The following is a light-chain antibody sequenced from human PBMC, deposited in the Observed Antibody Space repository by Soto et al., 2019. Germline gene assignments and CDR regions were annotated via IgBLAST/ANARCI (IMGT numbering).Light chain of an antibody. CDR3: SSFTTIYFYV. CDR1: GSDIGAYNY. Sequence: QSALTQPASVSGSPGQSITISCTGTGSDIGAYNYVSWYQQHPGKAPKLIIHGVTHRPSGVSTRFSASKSAYTASLTISGLQAEDEADYYCSSFTTIYFYVFGPGTKLTVL. CDR2: GVT. V-gene: IGLV2-14*01. J-gene: IGLJ1*01.